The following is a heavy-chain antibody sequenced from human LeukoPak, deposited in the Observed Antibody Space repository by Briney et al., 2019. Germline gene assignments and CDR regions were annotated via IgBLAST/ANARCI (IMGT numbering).Heavy chain of an antibody. D-gene: IGHD5-18*01. CDR3: AGRVNGYSSGYAY. V-gene: IGHV3-23*01. Sequence: GGSLRLSCAASGFTFSSYAMSWVRQAPGKGLEWVGAISGSGGSTYYPASVKGRFTISRDNSEHTVYLQMYNLRAEDTALYYCAGRVNGYSSGYAYWGQGNLVTVSS. J-gene: IGHJ4*02. CDR2: ISGSGGST. CDR1: GFTFSSYA.